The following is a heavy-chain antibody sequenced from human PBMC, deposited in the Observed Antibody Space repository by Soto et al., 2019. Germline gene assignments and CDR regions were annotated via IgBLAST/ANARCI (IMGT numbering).Heavy chain of an antibody. J-gene: IGHJ6*02. CDR1: GGSISSYY. D-gene: IGHD5-18*01. Sequence: PSETLSLTCTVSGGSISSYYWSWIRQPPGKGLEWIGYIYYSGSTNYNPSLKSRVTISVDTSKNQFSLKLSSVTAADTAVYYCARVDTAMDTTPGYYYYGMDVWGQGTTVTVSS. CDR3: ARVDTAMDTTPGYYYYGMDV. V-gene: IGHV4-59*01. CDR2: IYYSGST.